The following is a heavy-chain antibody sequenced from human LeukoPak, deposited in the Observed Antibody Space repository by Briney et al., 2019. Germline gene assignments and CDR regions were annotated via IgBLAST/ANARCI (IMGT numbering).Heavy chain of an antibody. V-gene: IGHV3-23*01. Sequence: GGSLRLSCAASGFTFTNYAMAWVRQAPGKGLEWVSAISGSGDSTYYADSVKGRFTTSRDNSKNTLYVQMNSLRAEDTAVYYCARVPYRYYGSGSFQFDYWGQGTLVTVSS. CDR2: ISGSGDST. J-gene: IGHJ4*02. CDR1: GFTFTNYA. D-gene: IGHD3-10*01. CDR3: ARVPYRYYGSGSFQFDY.